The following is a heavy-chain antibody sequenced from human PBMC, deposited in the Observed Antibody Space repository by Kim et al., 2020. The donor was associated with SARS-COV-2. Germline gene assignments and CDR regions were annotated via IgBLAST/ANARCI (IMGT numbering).Heavy chain of an antibody. CDR3: AKDSREQWLGTPLGV. V-gene: IGHV3-23*01. D-gene: IGHD6-19*01. Sequence: DSVKGRFTISRDNSKNTLYLQMNSLRAEDTAVYYCAKDSREQWLGTPLGVWGQGTLVTVSS. J-gene: IGHJ4*02.